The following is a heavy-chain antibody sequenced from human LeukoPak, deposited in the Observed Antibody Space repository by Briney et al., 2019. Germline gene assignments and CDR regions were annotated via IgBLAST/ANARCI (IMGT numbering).Heavy chain of an antibody. V-gene: IGHV4-59*01. J-gene: IGHJ5*02. CDR1: GGSISSYY. D-gene: IGHD6-19*01. Sequence: PSETLSLTCTVSGGSISSYYWSWIRQPPGKGLEWIGYIYYSGSTNYNPSLKSRVTISVDTSKNQFSLKLSSVTAADTAVYYCARGLLVAGWFDPWGQGTLVTVSS. CDR2: IYYSGST. CDR3: ARGLLVAGWFDP.